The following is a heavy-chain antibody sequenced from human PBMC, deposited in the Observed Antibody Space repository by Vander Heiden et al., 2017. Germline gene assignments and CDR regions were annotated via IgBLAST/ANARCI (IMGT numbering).Heavy chain of an antibody. CDR3: ARAPSTYYGMDA. CDR1: GYRFIGYY. Sequence: QVQLVQSGSEVKQPGSSLRVSCHASGYRFIGYYIYWVRQAPGQGLEWMGWIDPNFGGTDFAQKFQGRVTMTRDTSTSTAHMELSRLTSDDTAVYYCARAPSTYYGMDAWGQGTTVIVSS. V-gene: IGHV1-2*02. J-gene: IGHJ6*02. CDR2: IDPNFGGT.